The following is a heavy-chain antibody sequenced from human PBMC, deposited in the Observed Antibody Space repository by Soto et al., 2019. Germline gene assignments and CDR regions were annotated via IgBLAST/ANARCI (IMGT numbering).Heavy chain of an antibody. CDR2: IDPSDSYT. Sequence: WMGRIDPSDSYTNYSPSFQGHVTISADKSISTAYLQWSSLKASDTAMYYCARHPQRYYYDSSGYGVDFDYWGQGTLVTVSS. D-gene: IGHD3-22*01. J-gene: IGHJ4*02. V-gene: IGHV5-10-1*01. CDR3: ARHPQRYYYDSSGYGVDFDY.